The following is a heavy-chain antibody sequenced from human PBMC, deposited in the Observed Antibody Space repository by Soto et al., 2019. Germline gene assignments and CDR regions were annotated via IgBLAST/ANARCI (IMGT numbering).Heavy chain of an antibody. CDR3: ARDNPNMGSARFDY. CDR1: GGSISSYY. D-gene: IGHD2-8*01. J-gene: IGHJ4*02. Sequence: SETLSLTCTVSGGSISSYYWSWIRQPAGKRLEWIGRIYPSGSTNYNPSLKSRVTMSIGTSKNQFSLKLTSVTAADTAVYLCARDNPNMGSARFDYWGQGXLVTVSS. V-gene: IGHV4-4*07. CDR2: IYPSGST.